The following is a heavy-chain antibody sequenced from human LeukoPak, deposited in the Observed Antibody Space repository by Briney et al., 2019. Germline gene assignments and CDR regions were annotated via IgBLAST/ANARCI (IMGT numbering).Heavy chain of an antibody. CDR2: IYYSGST. D-gene: IGHD6-19*01. J-gene: IGHJ4*02. CDR1: GYSISSGYY. CDR3: ARVAVGALRY. Sequence: PSETLSLTCTVSGYSISSGYYWSWIRQPPGKGLEWIGYIYYSGSTNYNPSLKSRVTISVDTSKNQFSLKLSSVTAADTAVYYCARVAVGALRYWGQGTLVTVSS. V-gene: IGHV4-61*01.